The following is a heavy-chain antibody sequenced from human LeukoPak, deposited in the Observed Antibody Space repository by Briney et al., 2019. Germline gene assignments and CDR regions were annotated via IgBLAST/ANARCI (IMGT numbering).Heavy chain of an antibody. CDR2: ISGTGGST. V-gene: IGHV3-23*01. CDR3: AKGGVVEDFDY. Sequence: GGSLRLSCAASGFIFNSYAMSWVRQAPGEGLEWVSTISGTGGSTYYADSVKGRFTISRDNSKNTLYLQMNSLRAEDTAVYYCAKGGVVEDFDYWGQGTLVTVSS. D-gene: IGHD2-15*01. J-gene: IGHJ4*02. CDR1: GFIFNSYA.